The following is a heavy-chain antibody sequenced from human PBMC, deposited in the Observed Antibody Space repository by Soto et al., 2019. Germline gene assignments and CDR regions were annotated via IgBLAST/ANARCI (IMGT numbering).Heavy chain of an antibody. CDR2: IIPMFDII. Sequence: QLVQSGAAVKKPGSSVKVSCKVSGGTFSSYTITWVRQAPGDGLEWMGRIIPMFDIINYAQKFHGRVTITADKSTNTANTEQTRLNSDDTAVYYRARAEQENYDMDLWCQGTTVTVSS. V-gene: IGHV1-69*02. J-gene: IGHJ6*02. CDR3: ARAEQENYDMDL. CDR1: GGTFSSYT.